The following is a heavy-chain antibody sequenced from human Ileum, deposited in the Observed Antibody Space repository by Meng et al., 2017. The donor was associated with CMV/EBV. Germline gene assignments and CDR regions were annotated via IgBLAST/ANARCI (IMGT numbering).Heavy chain of an antibody. Sequence: QLQLQQSGPGLGKPSETLSLTCTVSGASISRSTSYWGWIRQPPGKGLEWIGSIYYSGGTYYNPSLKSRVTISVDTSKNQFSLKLNSVTAADTAVYYCASGDSLRAVDFWGQGTLVTVSS. CDR3: ASGDSLRAVDF. J-gene: IGHJ4*02. V-gene: IGHV4-39*07. CDR2: IYYSGGT. D-gene: IGHD2-21*02. CDR1: GASISRSTSY.